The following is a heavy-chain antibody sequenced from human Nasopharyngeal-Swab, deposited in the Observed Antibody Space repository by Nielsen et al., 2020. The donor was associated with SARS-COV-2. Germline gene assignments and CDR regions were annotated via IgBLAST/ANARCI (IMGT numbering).Heavy chain of an antibody. V-gene: IGHV3-7*04. Sequence: GESLKISCAASGFTFSSYWMSWVRQAPGKGLEWVANIKQDGSEKYYVDSVKGRFTISRDNAKNSLYLQMNSLRAEDTAVYYCARDGLQGDYYSYIDVWGTGTAVTVFS. CDR3: ARDGLQGDYYSYIDV. J-gene: IGHJ6*03. CDR1: GFTFSSYW. D-gene: IGHD3/OR15-3a*01. CDR2: IKQDGSEK.